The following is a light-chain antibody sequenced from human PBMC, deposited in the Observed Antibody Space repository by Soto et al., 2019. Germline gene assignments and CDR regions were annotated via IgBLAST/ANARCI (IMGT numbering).Light chain of an antibody. V-gene: IGKV3-15*01. CDR1: QSVSSH. Sequence: IVLTQSPAPLSVSPGERATLSCRASQSVSSHLAWYQQKPGQPPRLLIYGASSRSTGIPARFSGSGSGTEFSLTISSFQSEDCAVSSCQHCHGWPITFGQGTRMEI. CDR2: GAS. CDR3: QHCHGWPIT. J-gene: IGKJ5*01.